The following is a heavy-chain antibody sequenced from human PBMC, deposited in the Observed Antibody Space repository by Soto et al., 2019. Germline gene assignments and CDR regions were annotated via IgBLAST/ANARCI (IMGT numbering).Heavy chain of an antibody. CDR2: MNPNSGRV. V-gene: IGHV1-46*01. Sequence: VQLAQSGAEVEKPGASVTISCKTSGYTFTSYYIHWVRQAPGQGLEWMGVMNPNSGRVTYAQKFQGRVAMTRDRSTGTMYLEVSGLTSDDTAIYFCARDFGSAYSKPTTTHYYYYFGLDVWGQGTTVTVSS. D-gene: IGHD3-10*01. CDR3: ARDFGSAYSKPTTTHYYYYFGLDV. CDR1: GYTFTSYY. J-gene: IGHJ6*02.